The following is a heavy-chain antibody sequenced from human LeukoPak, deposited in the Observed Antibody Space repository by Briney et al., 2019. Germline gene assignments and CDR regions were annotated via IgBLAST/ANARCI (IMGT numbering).Heavy chain of an antibody. CDR1: GDSITSSGSS. Sequence: SETLSLTCAVSGDSITSSGSSWSWIRQPLGKGLEWIGYIYHSGDAYYNPSLKSRVTISLDRSKNQFSLKLSSVTAADTAVYYCARDFIAQSPIPAYWGQGTLVSVSS. CDR3: ARDFIAQSPIPAY. V-gene: IGHV4-30-2*01. CDR2: IYHSGDA. J-gene: IGHJ4*02. D-gene: IGHD6-13*01.